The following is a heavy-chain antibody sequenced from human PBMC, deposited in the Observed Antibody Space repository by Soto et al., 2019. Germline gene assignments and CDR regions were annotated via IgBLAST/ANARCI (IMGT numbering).Heavy chain of an antibody. CDR2: MNPNSGNT. Sequence: QVQLVQSGAEVKKPGASVKVSCKASGYTFTSYDINWVRQATGQGLEWMGWMNPNSGNTGYAQKFQGRVTMTRNTSISTAYMDLSSLRSEDTAVYYCARGNPGDCSGGSCPFFDYWGQGTLVTVSS. D-gene: IGHD2-15*01. CDR1: GYTFTSYD. J-gene: IGHJ4*02. V-gene: IGHV1-8*01. CDR3: ARGNPGDCSGGSCPFFDY.